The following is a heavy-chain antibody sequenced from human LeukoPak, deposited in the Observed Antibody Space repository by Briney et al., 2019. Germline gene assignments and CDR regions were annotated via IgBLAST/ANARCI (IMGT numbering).Heavy chain of an antibody. V-gene: IGHV3-49*03. CDR3: SRGLHDYGDSNYYFDQ. CDR1: GFTFGDDA. D-gene: IGHD4-17*01. Sequence: GGSLRLSCMASGFTFGDDAWSWFRQAPGKGLEFIAFIRKKGYGETTDYAASVGGRFTVSRDDAKSVAYLQMNSLKTEDTALYYCSRGLHDYGDSNYYFDQWGRGTLVIVSS. CDR2: IRKKGYGETT. J-gene: IGHJ4*02.